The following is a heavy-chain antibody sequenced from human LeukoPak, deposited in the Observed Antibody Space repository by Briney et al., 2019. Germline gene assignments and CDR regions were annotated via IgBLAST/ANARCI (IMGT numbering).Heavy chain of an antibody. V-gene: IGHV3-30*14. J-gene: IGHJ4*02. CDR3: ARVSVEQQLVPPAFDY. CDR1: GFTFSSYE. D-gene: IGHD6-13*01. CDR2: ISYDGSHK. Sequence: PGGSLRLSCAASGFTFSSYEMNWVRRAPGKGLEWMAVISYDGSHKFYADSVKGRFTISRDNSKNTLYLQMNSLRAEDTAVYYCARVSVEQQLVPPAFDYWGQGTLVTVSS.